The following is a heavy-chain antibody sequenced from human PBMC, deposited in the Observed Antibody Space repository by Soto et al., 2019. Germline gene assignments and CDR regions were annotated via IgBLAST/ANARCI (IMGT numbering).Heavy chain of an antibody. V-gene: IGHV4-59*01. CDR1: GGSLSRYF. J-gene: IGHJ6*03. CDR2: IYYSGST. Sequence: QVQLQESGPGLVKPSETLSLTCTVSGGSLSRYFWSWIRQPPGKGLEWIGYIYYSGSTNYNPSLKGRVTISGDTSKNQFSLNLRSATAADTAVYYCAREAVKDDFWSGYYTPYYYYYLDVWCKGNTVSVSS. CDR3: AREAVKDDFWSGYYTPYYYYYLDV. D-gene: IGHD3-3*01.